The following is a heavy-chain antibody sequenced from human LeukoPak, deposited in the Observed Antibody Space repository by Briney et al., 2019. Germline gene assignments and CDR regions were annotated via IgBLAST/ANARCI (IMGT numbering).Heavy chain of an antibody. CDR3: ARTDRNWYFDL. V-gene: IGHV4-38-2*02. Sequence: SETLSLTCTVSGDSITSEYFWGWLRQTPGKGLEWFGSMFHSGRAYYSPSLRSRVTISVDTSKNQFSLELNSVTAADTAVYYCARTDRNWYFDLWGRGTLVTASP. CDR1: GDSITSEYF. J-gene: IGHJ2*01. D-gene: IGHD3-22*01. CDR2: MFHSGRA.